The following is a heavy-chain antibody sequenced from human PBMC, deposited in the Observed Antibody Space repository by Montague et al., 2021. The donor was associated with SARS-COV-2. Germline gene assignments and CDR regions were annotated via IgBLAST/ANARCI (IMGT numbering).Heavy chain of an antibody. CDR2: INHSGST. CDR3: ARGRRILLWFGELLSGGNYSGMDV. V-gene: IGHV4-34*01. D-gene: IGHD3-10*01. CDR1: GGSFSGYY. J-gene: IGHJ6*02. Sequence: SETLSLTCAVYGGSFSGYYWSWIRQPPGKGLEWIGEINHSGSTNYNPSLKSRVTISVDTSKNQFSLKLSSVTAADTAVYYCARGRRILLWFGELLSGGNYSGMDVWGQGTPVTVSS.